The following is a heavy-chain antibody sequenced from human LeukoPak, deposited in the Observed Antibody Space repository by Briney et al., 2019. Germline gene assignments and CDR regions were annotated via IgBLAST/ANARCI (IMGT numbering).Heavy chain of an antibody. D-gene: IGHD1-14*01. CDR2: IYSSGHT. CDR1: GGPIISGANY. J-gene: IGHJ1*01. CDR3: ARAPSVDWYKFQL. V-gene: IGHV4-31*03. Sequence: SETLSLTCTVSGGPIISGANYWSWIRQRPGRGLEWIGYIYSSGHTYHNPSLRSRVFLSVDTSKRQLSLKLTSVTAADTAVYYCARAPSVDWYKFQLWGQGTLVTVSS.